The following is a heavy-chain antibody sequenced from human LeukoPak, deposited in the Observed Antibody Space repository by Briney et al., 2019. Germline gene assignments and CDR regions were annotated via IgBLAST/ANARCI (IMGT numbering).Heavy chain of an antibody. J-gene: IGHJ3*02. Sequence: PGGSLRLSCAASGFTFSSYSMNWVRQAPGKGLEWVSSISSSSSYIYYADSVKGRFTIPRDNAKNSLYLQMNSLRAEDTAVYYCARESASGAFDIWGQGTMVTVSS. V-gene: IGHV3-21*01. CDR1: GFTFSSYS. CDR2: ISSSSSYI. CDR3: ARESASGAFDI.